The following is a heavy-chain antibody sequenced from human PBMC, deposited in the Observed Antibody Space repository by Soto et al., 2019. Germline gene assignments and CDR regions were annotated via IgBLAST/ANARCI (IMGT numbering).Heavy chain of an antibody. CDR3: ARFMVRGVIGP. V-gene: IGHV1-8*01. CDR2: MNPNSVNT. J-gene: IGHJ5*02. CDR1: GYTFNDYD. Sequence: ASVKVSCKASGYTFNDYDINWVRQATGQGLEWMGWMNPNSVNTGYAQKFQGRITMTRDTSMNTAYMELSSLRSEDTAVYYCARFMVRGVIGPWGQGTPVTVSS. D-gene: IGHD3-10*01.